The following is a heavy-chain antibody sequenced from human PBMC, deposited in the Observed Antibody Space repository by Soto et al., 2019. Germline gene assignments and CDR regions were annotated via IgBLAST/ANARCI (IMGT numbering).Heavy chain of an antibody. CDR2: IIPIFGTA. J-gene: IGHJ4*02. D-gene: IGHD2-8*01. CDR3: ARDCTNGVCHFDY. Sequence: SVKVSCKASGGTCSSYAISWVRQAPGQGLEWMGGIIPIFGTANYAQKFQGRVTITADESTSTAYMELSSLRSEDTAVYYCARDCTNGVCHFDYWGQGTLVTVSS. V-gene: IGHV1-69*13. CDR1: GGTCSSYA.